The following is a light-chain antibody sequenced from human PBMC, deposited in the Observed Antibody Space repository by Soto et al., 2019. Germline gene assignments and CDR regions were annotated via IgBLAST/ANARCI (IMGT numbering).Light chain of an antibody. CDR2: HAS. CDR3: QQYDNLLIT. CDR1: QDISNY. J-gene: IGKJ5*01. V-gene: IGKV1-33*01. Sequence: DSQMTQSPSSLSASVGDRFTITCQAIQDISNYLNWYQQKPGKAPKLLIYHASNLETGVPSRFSGSGSGTDFTFTISSLQPEDIETYYCQQYDNLLITFGQGTRLEIK.